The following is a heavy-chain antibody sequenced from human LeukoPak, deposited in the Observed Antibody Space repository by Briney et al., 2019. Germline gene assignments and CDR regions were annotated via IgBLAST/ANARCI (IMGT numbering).Heavy chain of an antibody. D-gene: IGHD1-14*01. CDR2: FDPEDGET. Sequence: ASVKVSCKVSGYTLTELSMHWVRQAPGKGLEWMGGFDPEDGETIYAQKFQGRVTMTEDTSTDTAYMELSSLRSEDTAVYYCATDPERGGDFDYWGQGTLVTVSS. J-gene: IGHJ4*02. V-gene: IGHV1-24*01. CDR1: GYTLTELS. CDR3: ATDPERGGDFDY.